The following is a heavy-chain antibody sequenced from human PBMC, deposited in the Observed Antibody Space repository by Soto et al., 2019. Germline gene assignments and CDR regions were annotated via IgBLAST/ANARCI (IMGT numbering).Heavy chain of an antibody. CDR3: ARYRGITGFYYFDY. Sequence: SVKVSWKASGGTFGSYAISWVRQAPGQGLEWMGGIIPIFGTANYAQKFQGRVTITADESTSTAYMELSSLRSEDTAVYYCARYRGITGFYYFDYWGQGTLVTVSS. D-gene: IGHD1-20*01. J-gene: IGHJ4*02. CDR2: IIPIFGTA. CDR1: GGTFGSYA. V-gene: IGHV1-69*13.